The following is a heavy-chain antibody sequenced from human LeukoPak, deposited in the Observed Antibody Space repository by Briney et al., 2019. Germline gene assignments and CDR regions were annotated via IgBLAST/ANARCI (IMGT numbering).Heavy chain of an antibody. V-gene: IGHV3-43*02. Sequence: GGSLRLSCAASGFRFDDYEMHWVRQAPGKGLEWVSFISGDGGNTHYADSVKGRFTISRDNRKNSLYLQMSSLRTDDIALYYCAKGSGGLGRFYRHLMDVWGQGTTVTVSS. J-gene: IGHJ6*02. CDR2: ISGDGGNT. CDR3: AKGSGGLGRFYRHLMDV. CDR1: GFRFDDYE. D-gene: IGHD3-10*01.